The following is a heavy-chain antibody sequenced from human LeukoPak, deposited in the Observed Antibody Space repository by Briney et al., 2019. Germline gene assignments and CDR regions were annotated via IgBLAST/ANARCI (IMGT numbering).Heavy chain of an antibody. Sequence: SETLSLTCAVYGGSFSGYYWSWIRQPPGKGLEWIGEINHSGSTNYNPSLKSRVTISVDTSKNRFSLKLSSVTAADTAVYYCARQRRLRYFDWLSKYYFDYWGQGTLVTVSS. J-gene: IGHJ4*02. CDR1: GGSFSGYY. CDR2: INHSGST. D-gene: IGHD3-9*01. CDR3: ARQRRLRYFDWLSKYYFDY. V-gene: IGHV4-34*01.